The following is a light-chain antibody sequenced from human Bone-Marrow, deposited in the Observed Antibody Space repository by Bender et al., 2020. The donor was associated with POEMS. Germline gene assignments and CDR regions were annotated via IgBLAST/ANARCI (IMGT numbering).Light chain of an antibody. CDR3: QVWDRSTYV. CDR2: QDN. V-gene: IGLV3-1*01. Sequence: SYDLTQAPSVSVSPGQTAKITCSGDKLGDKYVAWYQQKPGQSPVLVIYQDNKRPSGIPERFSGSNSGNTATLTISGAQPLDEGDYYCQVWDRSTYVFGTGTKLSAL. J-gene: IGLJ1*01. CDR1: KLGDKY.